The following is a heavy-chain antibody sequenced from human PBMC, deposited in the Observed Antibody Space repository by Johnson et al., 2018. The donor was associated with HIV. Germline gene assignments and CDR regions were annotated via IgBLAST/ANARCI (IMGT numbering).Heavy chain of an antibody. Sequence: VQLVESGGGLVKPGGSLRLSCAASGFTFSNAWMSWVRQAPGKGLAWVGRIKSKTDGGTTDYAAPVTGRFPISRDDSKHTLYLQMNSLRAEDTAVYYCARAYNFWSGENDAFDIWGQGTMVTVSS. D-gene: IGHD3-3*01. CDR1: GFTFSNAW. J-gene: IGHJ3*02. V-gene: IGHV3-15*01. CDR2: IKSKTDGGTT. CDR3: ARAYNFWSGENDAFDI.